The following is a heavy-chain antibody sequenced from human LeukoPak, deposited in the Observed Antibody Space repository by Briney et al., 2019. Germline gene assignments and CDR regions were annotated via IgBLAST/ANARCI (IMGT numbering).Heavy chain of an antibody. Sequence: SETLSLTCTVSGGSISSFYWNWIRLPPGKGLELIGYIYYSGTTNYNPSLKSRVTISVDMSKNQFSLKLSSVTAADTAVYYCARVDQSGYDTRGWFDPWGQGTLVTVSS. CDR2: IYYSGTT. CDR1: GGSISSFY. J-gene: IGHJ5*02. D-gene: IGHD5-12*01. CDR3: ARVDQSGYDTRGWFDP. V-gene: IGHV4-59*01.